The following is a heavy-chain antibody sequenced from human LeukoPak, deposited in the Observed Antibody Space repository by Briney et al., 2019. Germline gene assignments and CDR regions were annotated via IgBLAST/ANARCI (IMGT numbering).Heavy chain of an antibody. Sequence: SETLSLTCAVYGGTFSRYYLSWIRQPPGKGLEWMGEINHSGSTNNNPSLKSRVTISVDTSKNQFALKLSSLPAADTVVYYCARGGRSEYSYGYMFWFDPWGQGTLVTVSS. CDR3: ARGGRSEYSYGYMFWFDP. CDR2: INHSGST. V-gene: IGHV4-34*01. D-gene: IGHD5-18*01. J-gene: IGHJ5*02. CDR1: GGTFSRYY.